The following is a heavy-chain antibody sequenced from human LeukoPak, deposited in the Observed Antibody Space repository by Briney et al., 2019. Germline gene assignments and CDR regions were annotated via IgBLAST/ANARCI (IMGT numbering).Heavy chain of an antibody. D-gene: IGHD3-10*01. CDR2: IDAGNGDT. V-gene: IGHV1-3*01. CDR1: GYTFSDYA. J-gene: IGHJ4*02. CDR3: ARALPSYYSDNWYPLDS. Sequence: ASVKVSCKASGYTFSDYAVHWVRQAPGQRFEWMGWIDAGNGDTRYSQKFQGRVAITRDTSASTAYMELSSLRSEDTAVYYCARALPSYYSDNWYPLDSWGQGTLVTVSS.